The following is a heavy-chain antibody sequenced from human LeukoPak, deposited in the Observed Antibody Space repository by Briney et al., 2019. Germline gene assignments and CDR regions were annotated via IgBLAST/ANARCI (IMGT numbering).Heavy chain of an antibody. CDR3: ARYCSGGSCYSGDAFDI. V-gene: IGHV3-21*01. CDR2: ISSSSSYI. CDR1: GFTFSSYS. D-gene: IGHD2-15*01. J-gene: IGHJ3*02. Sequence: PGGSLRLSCAASGFTFSSYSMNWVRQAPGKGLEWVSSISSSSSYIYYADSVKGRFTISRGNAKNSLYLQMNSLRAEDTAVYYCARYCSGGSCYSGDAFDIWGQGTMVTVSS.